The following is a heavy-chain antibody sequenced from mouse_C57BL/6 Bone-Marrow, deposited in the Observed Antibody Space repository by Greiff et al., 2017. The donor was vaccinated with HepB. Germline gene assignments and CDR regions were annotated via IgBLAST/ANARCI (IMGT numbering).Heavy chain of an antibody. CDR1: GYTFTNYW. CDR2: IYPGSGYT. J-gene: IGHJ4*01. D-gene: IGHD1-1*01. Sequence: QVQLPQSGAELVRPGTSVKMSCKASGYTFTNYWIGWAKQRPGQGLEWIGDIYPGSGYTNYNAKFTGKATLTADKSSSTAYRQFSILTSADSAIYYCARPHGSSYYALDYWGQGTSLTVSS. CDR3: ARPHGSSYYALDY. V-gene: IGHV1-63*01.